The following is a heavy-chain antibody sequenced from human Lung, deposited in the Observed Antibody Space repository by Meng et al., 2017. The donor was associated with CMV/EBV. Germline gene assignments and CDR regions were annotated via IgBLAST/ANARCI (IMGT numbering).Heavy chain of an antibody. J-gene: IGHJ6*02. CDR2: INKNGFNI. D-gene: IGHD1/OR15-1a*01. Sequence: SXKISCAASGFTFDNYEMNWVRQAPGKGLEWISCINKNGFNIEYADSVKGRFTISRDNAKNSLFPQLDSLRADDTAVYYCARNTLSYYGMDLWGQGTTVTVSS. V-gene: IGHV3-48*03. CDR1: GFTFDNYE. CDR3: ARNTLSYYGMDL.